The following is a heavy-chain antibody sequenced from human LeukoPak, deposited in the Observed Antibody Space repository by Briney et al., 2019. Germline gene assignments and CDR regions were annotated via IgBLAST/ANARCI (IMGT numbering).Heavy chain of an antibody. CDR1: VFTFSSYG. D-gene: IGHD3-3*01. Sequence: PGGSLRLSCAASVFTFSSYGMHWGRQAPGGGLGSVAVIWYDGSNKYYADSVKGRFTISRDKSKNTLYLQMNSLRAEDTAVYYCAKGEIPPYYADYWGQGTLVTVSS. CDR2: IWYDGSNK. CDR3: AKGEIPPYYADY. J-gene: IGHJ4*02. V-gene: IGHV3-33*03.